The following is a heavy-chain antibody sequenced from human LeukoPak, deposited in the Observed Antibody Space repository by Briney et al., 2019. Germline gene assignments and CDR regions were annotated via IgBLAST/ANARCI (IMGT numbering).Heavy chain of an antibody. D-gene: IGHD2-2*01. V-gene: IGHV4-38-2*02. CDR2: NYHGGST. J-gene: IGHJ3*02. Sequence: PSETLSLTYTVSGYSISSGYYWGCLRQPAGKGLEWIGSNYHGGSTYNNPSLKSRVSISVDTSKNQFSLKLSSVTAPDTAVYYCASGRLGLCSRTNCYDDDFDIWGQGTMVTVSS. CDR1: GYSISSGYY. CDR3: ASGRLGLCSRTNCYDDDFDI.